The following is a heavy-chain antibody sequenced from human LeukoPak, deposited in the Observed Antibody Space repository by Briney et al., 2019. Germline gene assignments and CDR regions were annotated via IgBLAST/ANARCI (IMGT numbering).Heavy chain of an antibody. J-gene: IGHJ5*02. CDR1: GFTFSSYS. Sequence: GGSLRLSCAASGFTFSSYSMNWVRQAPGKGLEWVSSISSSSSYIYYADSVKGRFTISRDNAKNSLYPQMNSLRAEDTAVYYCTRKYSSSWSGFDPWGQGTLVTVSS. D-gene: IGHD6-13*01. CDR3: TRKYSSSWSGFDP. V-gene: IGHV3-21*01. CDR2: ISSSSSYI.